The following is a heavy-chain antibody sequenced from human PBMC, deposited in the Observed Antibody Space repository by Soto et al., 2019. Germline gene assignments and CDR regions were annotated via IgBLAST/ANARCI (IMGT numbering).Heavy chain of an antibody. V-gene: IGHV1-18*01. Sequence: ASVNVSCKASGYTFTSYGSSWVRQAPGQGLEWMGWISAYNGNTNYAQKLQGRVTMTTDTSTSTAYMELRSLRSDDTAVYYCARDGGYYDFWSGYHNWSDPWGQGTLVTVSS. CDR3: ARDGGYYDFWSGYHNWSDP. J-gene: IGHJ5*02. CDR1: GYTFTSYG. CDR2: ISAYNGNT. D-gene: IGHD3-3*01.